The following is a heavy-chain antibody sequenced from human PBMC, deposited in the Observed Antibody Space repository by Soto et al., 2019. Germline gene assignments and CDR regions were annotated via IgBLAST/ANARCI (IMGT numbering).Heavy chain of an antibody. Sequence: GESLKISCKGSGYSFTSYWIAWVRQMPGKGLEWMGIFYLSDSDTRYSPSFQGRVTISADKSISTAYLQWSSLKASDTAMYYCARYSSGWPYYFDYWGQGTLVTVSS. CDR3: ARYSSGWPYYFDY. CDR1: GYSFTSYW. D-gene: IGHD6-19*01. J-gene: IGHJ4*02. CDR2: FYLSDSDT. V-gene: IGHV5-51*01.